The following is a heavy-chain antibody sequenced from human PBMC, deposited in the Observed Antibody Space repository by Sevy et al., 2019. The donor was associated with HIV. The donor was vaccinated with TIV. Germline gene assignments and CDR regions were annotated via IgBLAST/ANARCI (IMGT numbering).Heavy chain of an antibody. Sequence: SETLSLTCAVYGGSFSGYYWSWIRKPPGKGLEWIGEINHSGSTNYNQSLKSRVTISVDTSKNQFSLRLSSVTAADTAVYYFARVRITICGVSKPYYYGMDVLGQGTTGTVSS. J-gene: IGHJ6*02. CDR2: INHSGST. D-gene: IGHD3-3*01. CDR1: GGSFSGYY. CDR3: ARVRITICGVSKPYYYGMDV. V-gene: IGHV4-34*01.